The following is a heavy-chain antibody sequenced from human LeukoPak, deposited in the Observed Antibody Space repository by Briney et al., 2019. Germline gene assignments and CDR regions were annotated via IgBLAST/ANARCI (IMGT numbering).Heavy chain of an antibody. CDR1: GGSISSGGYY. Sequence: SETLSLTCTVSGGSISSGGYYWGWIRQHPGMGLEWIGFIYSSGTTYYNPSLKSRLRISVDTSKDQVSLKLSSVTAADTAVYYCARGNYYGSGTLGAFDIWGQGTMVTVSS. CDR2: IYSSGTT. J-gene: IGHJ3*02. V-gene: IGHV4-31*03. D-gene: IGHD3-10*01. CDR3: ARGNYYGSGTLGAFDI.